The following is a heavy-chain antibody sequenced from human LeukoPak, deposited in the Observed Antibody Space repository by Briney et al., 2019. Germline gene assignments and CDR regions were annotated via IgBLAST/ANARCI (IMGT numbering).Heavy chain of an antibody. V-gene: IGHV1-69*05. CDR2: IIPIFGTA. D-gene: IGHD3-10*01. J-gene: IGHJ4*02. Sequence: SVKVSCKASGGTFSSYAISWVRQAPGQGLEWMGGIIPIFGTANYAQKFQGRVTITTDESTSTAYMELSSLRSEDTAVYYCATDYTSYGSGSYPFDYWGQGTLVTVSS. CDR1: GGTFSSYA. CDR3: ATDYTSYGSGSYPFDY.